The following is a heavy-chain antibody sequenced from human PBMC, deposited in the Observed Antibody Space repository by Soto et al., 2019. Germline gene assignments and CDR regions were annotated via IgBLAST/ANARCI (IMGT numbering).Heavy chain of an antibody. V-gene: IGHV4-34*01. CDR3: ASRSRFDSSGYYFDS. CDR1: GGSFSGYY. D-gene: IGHD3-22*01. J-gene: IGHJ4*02. CDR2: INHSGTT. Sequence: QVQLQQWGAGLLKPSETLSLTCAVYGGSFSGYYWSWIRQPPGKGLEWIGEINHSGTTKYNPSLKSRVTISVDTSKNQFSLKLSSVTAADTAVYYCASRSRFDSSGYYFDSWGQGTQVTVSS.